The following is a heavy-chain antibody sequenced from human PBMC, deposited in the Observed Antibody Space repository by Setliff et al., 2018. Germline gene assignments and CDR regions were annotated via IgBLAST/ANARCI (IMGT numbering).Heavy chain of an antibody. V-gene: IGHV1-18*01. CDR2: NSAY. CDR1: GYTFTNYG. J-gene: IGHJ6*03. Sequence: ASVKVSCKTSGYTFTNYGINWVRQAPGQGLEWMGWNSAYAQKLQDRVTMTTDTSTSTAYTELRSLRSDNTAVYYCARRNFYYDSSGYALYYYYMDVWGKGTTVTVSS. CDR3: ARRNFYYDSSGYALYYYYMDV. D-gene: IGHD3-22*01.